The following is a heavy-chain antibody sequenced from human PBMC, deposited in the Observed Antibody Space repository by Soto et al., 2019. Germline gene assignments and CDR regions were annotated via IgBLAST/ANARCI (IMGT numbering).Heavy chain of an antibody. Sequence: QVQLVQSGAEVKKPGSSVKVSCTASGDTFNFYTISWVRQAPGQGLEWMGRIIPMVDMSDYAQKFRGRGTIIADKSTSTAYMELRSLRSEDTDMYYCATNYGSGSTHFDYWGQGTMVTVSS. V-gene: IGHV1-69*02. CDR3: ATNYGSGSTHFDY. J-gene: IGHJ4*02. CDR2: IIPMVDMS. D-gene: IGHD3-10*01. CDR1: GDTFNFYT.